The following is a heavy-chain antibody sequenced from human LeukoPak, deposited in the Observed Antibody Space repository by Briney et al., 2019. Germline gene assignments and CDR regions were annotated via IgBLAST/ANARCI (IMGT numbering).Heavy chain of an antibody. CDR2: IYSGGST. CDR1: GFIFSSYG. D-gene: IGHD3-22*01. Sequence: GGSLRLSCAASGFIFSSYGMHWVRQAPGKGLEWVAVIYSGGSTYYADSVKGRFTISRDNSKNTLYLQMNSLRAEDTAVYYCARDLRDSSGSFSAYWGQGTLVTVSS. CDR3: ARDLRDSSGSFSAY. V-gene: IGHV3-53*01. J-gene: IGHJ4*02.